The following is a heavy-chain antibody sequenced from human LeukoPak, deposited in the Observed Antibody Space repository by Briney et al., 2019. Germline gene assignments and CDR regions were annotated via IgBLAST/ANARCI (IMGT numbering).Heavy chain of an antibody. J-gene: IGHJ5*02. Sequence: WVAVISYDGSNKYYADSVKGRFTISRDNSKNTLYLQMNSLRAEDTAVYYCAKPMALNWFDPWGQGTLVTVSS. D-gene: IGHD5-24*01. CDR3: AKPMALNWFDP. V-gene: IGHV3-30*18. CDR2: ISYDGSNK.